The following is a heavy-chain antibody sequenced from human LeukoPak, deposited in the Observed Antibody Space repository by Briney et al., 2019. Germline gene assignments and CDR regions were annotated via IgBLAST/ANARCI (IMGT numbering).Heavy chain of an antibody. J-gene: IGHJ6*03. CDR2: IRYNGNNQ. Sequence: GGSLRLSCAASGFTFNNYGMHWVRQAPGKGLEWVTFIRYNGNNQYYADSVKGRFTISRDNSKNTLYLQMNSLKGDDTAVYYCAKDSAFYYIDVWGKGTTVIISS. D-gene: IGHD3-10*01. CDR1: GFTFNNYG. CDR3: AKDSAFYYIDV. V-gene: IGHV3-30*02.